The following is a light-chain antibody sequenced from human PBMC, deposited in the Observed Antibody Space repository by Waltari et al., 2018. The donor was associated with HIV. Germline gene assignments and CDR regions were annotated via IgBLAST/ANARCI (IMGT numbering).Light chain of an antibody. CDR1: SSNIGSNY. V-gene: IGLV1-47*01. CDR2: RNN. Sequence: QSVLTQPPSASGTPGQRVTISCSGSSSNIGSNYVYWYQQLPGTAPKLLIYRNNQRPSGVPDRFSGSKSGTSASLAISGLRSEDAADYYCAAWDDRSSGPVVFGGGTKVTVL. J-gene: IGLJ2*01. CDR3: AAWDDRSSGPVV.